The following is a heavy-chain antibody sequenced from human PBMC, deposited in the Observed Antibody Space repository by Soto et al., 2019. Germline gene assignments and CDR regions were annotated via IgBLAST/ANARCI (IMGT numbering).Heavy chain of an antibody. CDR3: ARHYYGSGSPNIFYYYGLDV. CDR2: INHSGST. J-gene: IGHJ6*02. CDR1: GGSFSGYY. Sequence: SETLYLTCAVYGGSFSGYYWSWIRQPPGKGLEWIGEINHSGSTNYKSSLKSRVTISVETSKNQFSLKLSSVTAADTAVYYCARHYYGSGSPNIFYYYGLDVWGQGTTVTVS. V-gene: IGHV4-34*01. D-gene: IGHD3-10*01.